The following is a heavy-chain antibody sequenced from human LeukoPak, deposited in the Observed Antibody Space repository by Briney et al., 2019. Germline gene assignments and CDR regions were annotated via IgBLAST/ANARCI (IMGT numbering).Heavy chain of an antibody. CDR2: ISTYNGNT. V-gene: IGHV1-18*01. CDR1: GYTFSDFG. CDR3: ARDCDRSGYYCY. Sequence: ASVKVSCRASGYTFSDFGISWVRQAPGQGLEWMGWISTYNGNTNYAQKLQGRVAINTDTSTSTAYMELRSLRSDDTAVYYCARDCDRSGYYCYWGQGTLVTVSS. D-gene: IGHD3-22*01. J-gene: IGHJ4*02.